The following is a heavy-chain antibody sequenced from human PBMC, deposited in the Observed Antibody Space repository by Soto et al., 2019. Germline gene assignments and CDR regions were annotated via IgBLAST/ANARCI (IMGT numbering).Heavy chain of an antibody. CDR3: AKGRSYYYYYGVDV. V-gene: IGHV3-23*01. J-gene: IGHJ6*02. Sequence: LRLSCAASGFTVINTYLSWVRQAPGKGLEWVSGLSGSGGSIYYADSVKGRFTISRDNSMNTLYLQMNTLRAEDTALYYCAKGRSYYYYYGVDVWGQGTTVTVSS. CDR1: GFTVINTY. CDR2: LSGSGGSI.